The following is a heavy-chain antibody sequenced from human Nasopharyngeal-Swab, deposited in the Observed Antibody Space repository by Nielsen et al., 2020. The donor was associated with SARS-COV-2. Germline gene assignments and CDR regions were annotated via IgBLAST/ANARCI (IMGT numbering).Heavy chain of an antibody. CDR2: ISWNSGSI. D-gene: IGHD6-19*01. V-gene: IGHV3-9*01. CDR3: AKASGWSLESYPRDV. Sequence: SLKISCAASGFTFHDYAIYWVRQAPGKGLEWVSGISWNSGSIGYADSVQGRFTISRDNARNSLYLQMNSLRAEDTALYYCAKASGWSLESYPRDVWGQGTTVTVAS. CDR1: GFTFHDYA. J-gene: IGHJ6*02.